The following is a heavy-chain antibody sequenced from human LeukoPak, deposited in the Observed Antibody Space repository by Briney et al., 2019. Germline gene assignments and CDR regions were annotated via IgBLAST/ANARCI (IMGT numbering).Heavy chain of an antibody. J-gene: IGHJ4*02. CDR2: IYHSGNT. V-gene: IGHV3-53*01. CDR1: GGSISSSSYY. D-gene: IGHD3-9*01. Sequence: ETLSLTCTVSGGSISSSSYYWGWIRQPPGKGLEWVSVIYHSGNTDYADSVKGRFTISRDNSKNTVYLQMSSLRAEDTAVYYCARVRVTGYSNFAYWGQGTLVTVSS. CDR3: ARVRVTGYSNFAY.